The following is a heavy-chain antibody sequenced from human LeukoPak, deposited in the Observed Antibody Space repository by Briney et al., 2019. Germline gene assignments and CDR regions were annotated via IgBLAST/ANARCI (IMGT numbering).Heavy chain of an antibody. CDR3: ARHQEVDFDL. J-gene: IGHJ2*01. CDR1: GGSISRSSYY. Sequence: SETLSLTCTVSGGSISRSSYYWGRIRQPPGKGLEWIGSIHYSGIIYYNPSLKSRVTISVDTSKNHFSLKLSSVTAADTAVYYCARHQEVDFDLWGRGTLVTVYS. CDR2: IHYSGII. V-gene: IGHV4-39*01.